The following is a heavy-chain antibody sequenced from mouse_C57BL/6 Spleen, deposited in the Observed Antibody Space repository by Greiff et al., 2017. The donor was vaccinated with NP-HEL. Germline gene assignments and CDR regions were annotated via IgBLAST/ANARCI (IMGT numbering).Heavy chain of an antibody. V-gene: IGHV1-26*01. CDR3: ARGRDGGDY. J-gene: IGHJ2*01. CDR2: INPNNGGT. Sequence: VQLQQSGPELVKPGASVKISCKASGYTFTDYYMNWVKQSHGKSLEWIGDINPNNGGTSYNQKFKGKATLTVDKSSSTAYMELRSLTSEDSAVYYCARGRDGGDYWGQGTTLTVSS. CDR1: GYTFTDYY. D-gene: IGHD3-3*01.